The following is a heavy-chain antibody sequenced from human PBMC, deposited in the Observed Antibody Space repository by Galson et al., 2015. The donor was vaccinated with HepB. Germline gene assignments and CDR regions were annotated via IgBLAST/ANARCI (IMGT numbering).Heavy chain of an antibody. CDR3: AHKGGSGYFNYFDY. D-gene: IGHD3-22*01. CDR1: GFSLSTSGVG. CDR2: IYWNDDK. Sequence: ALVKPTQTLTLTCTFSGFSLSTSGVGVGWIRQPPGKALEWLVIIYWNDDKRYSPSLKSRLTITKDTSKNQVVLTITNMDPVDTATYYCAHKGGSGYFNYFDYWGQGTLVTVSS. J-gene: IGHJ4*02. V-gene: IGHV2-5*01.